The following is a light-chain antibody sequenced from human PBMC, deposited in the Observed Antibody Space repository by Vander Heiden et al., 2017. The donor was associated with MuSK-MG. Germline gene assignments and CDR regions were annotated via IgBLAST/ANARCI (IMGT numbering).Light chain of an antibody. CDR3: QRYGSSPLLT. CDR1: QSVSSSY. V-gene: IGKV3-20*01. Sequence: EIVLTQSPGTLSLPPGERATVSCRASQSVSSSYLAWYQQKPGQAPRLLIYDASRRATGIPDRFSGSGSGADFTLTISRLEPEDIAVYYCQRYGSSPLLTFGGGTKVEI. CDR2: DAS. J-gene: IGKJ4*01.